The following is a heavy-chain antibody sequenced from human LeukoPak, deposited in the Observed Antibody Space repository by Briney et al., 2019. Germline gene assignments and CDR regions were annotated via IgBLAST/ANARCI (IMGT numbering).Heavy chain of an antibody. J-gene: IGHJ6*04. D-gene: IGHD2-2*01. V-gene: IGHV4-4*07. Sequence: PSETLSLTCTVSGGSISSYYWSWIRQPAGKGLEWIGRIYTSGSTNYNPSLKSRVTMSVDTSKNQFSLKLSSVTAADTAVYYCARSPEDIVVVPAAMDVWGTGTTVTVSS. CDR2: IYTSGST. CDR1: GGSISSYY. CDR3: ARSPEDIVVVPAAMDV.